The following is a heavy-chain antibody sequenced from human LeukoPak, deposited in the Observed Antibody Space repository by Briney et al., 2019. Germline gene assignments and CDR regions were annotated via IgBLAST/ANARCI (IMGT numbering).Heavy chain of an antibody. Sequence: PSETLSLTCAVHGGPFSGYYWSWIRQPPGKGLEWIGEINHSGSANYNPSLKSRVTISVDTSKNQFSLKLSSVTAADTAVYYCASICSSTSCSKADYWGQGTLVTVSS. CDR3: ASICSSTSCSKADY. CDR2: INHSGSA. V-gene: IGHV4-34*01. D-gene: IGHD2-2*01. J-gene: IGHJ4*02. CDR1: GGPFSGYY.